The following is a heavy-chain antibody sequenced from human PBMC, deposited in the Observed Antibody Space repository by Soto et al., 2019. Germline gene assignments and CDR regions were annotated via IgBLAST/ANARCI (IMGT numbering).Heavy chain of an antibody. Sequence: VRLSCAASGFTFGSYAMSWVRQAPGKGLEWVSAISGSGGSTYYADSVKGRFTISRDNSKNTLYLQMNSLRAEDTAVYYCAKIVLGPGYWGQGTLVTVSS. CDR3: AKIVLGPGY. V-gene: IGHV3-23*01. CDR2: ISGSGGST. J-gene: IGHJ4*02. CDR1: GFTFGSYA. D-gene: IGHD1-26*01.